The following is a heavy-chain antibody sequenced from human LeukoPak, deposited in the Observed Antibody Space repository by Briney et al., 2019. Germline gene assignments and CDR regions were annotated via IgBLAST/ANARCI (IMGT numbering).Heavy chain of an antibody. CDR3: AKRSGYTTGWFFDF. D-gene: IGHD6-19*01. CDR1: GFSFSSYA. CDR2: ISGSGDST. Sequence: GGSLRLSCAASGFSFSSYAMSWVRQAPGEGLEWVSTISGSGDSTYYAESVKGRFTISRDNSKNTLFLQMNSLRAEDTAVFYCAKRSGYTTGWFFDFWGQGTLVTVSS. V-gene: IGHV3-23*01. J-gene: IGHJ4*02.